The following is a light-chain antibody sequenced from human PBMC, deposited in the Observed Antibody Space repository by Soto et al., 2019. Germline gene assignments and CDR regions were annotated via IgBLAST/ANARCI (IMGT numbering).Light chain of an antibody. CDR2: QAS. CDR3: QSGVT. J-gene: IGKJ4*01. Sequence: DIQMTQSPSTLSASVGDRVTITCRASQSISSWLAWYQQKPGKAPKLLIYQASSLQSGVPSRFSGSGSETKFILTISSLQPDDFATYYCQSGVTFGGGTKVDIK. CDR1: QSISSW. V-gene: IGKV1-5*03.